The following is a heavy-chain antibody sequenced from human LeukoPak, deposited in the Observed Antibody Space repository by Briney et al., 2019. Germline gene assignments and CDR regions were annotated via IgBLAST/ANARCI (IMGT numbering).Heavy chain of an antibody. D-gene: IGHD2-15*01. V-gene: IGHV1-18*04. CDR1: GYTFTSYY. CDR3: ARESCSGGSCYCNY. J-gene: IGHJ4*02. CDR2: ISAYNGNT. Sequence: ASVKVSCKASGYTFTSYYMHWVRQAPGQGLEWMGWISAYNGNTNYAQKLQGRVTMTTDTSTSTAYMELRSLRSDDTAVYYCARESCSGGSCYCNYWGQGTLVTVSS.